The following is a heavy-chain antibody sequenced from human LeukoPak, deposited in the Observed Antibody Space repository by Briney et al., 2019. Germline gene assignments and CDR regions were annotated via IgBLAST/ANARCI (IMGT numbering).Heavy chain of an antibody. Sequence: GASAKVSSKASRYTLTSSGISWVRQAPGQGLEWMGWIFAYNGNTNYAQKLQGRVTMTTDTSTSTVYLELRSLRSDDTAVYYCARDLVTAMPSDYWGEGTLLTVAS. CDR3: ARDLVTAMPSDY. J-gene: IGHJ4*02. CDR2: IFAYNGNT. CDR1: RYTLTSSG. V-gene: IGHV1-18*01. D-gene: IGHD5-18*01.